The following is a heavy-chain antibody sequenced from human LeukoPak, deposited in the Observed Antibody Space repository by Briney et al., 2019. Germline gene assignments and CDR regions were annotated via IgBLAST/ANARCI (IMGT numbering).Heavy chain of an antibody. CDR1: GFTFSTYA. CDR2: LSSSSSVI. D-gene: IGHD6-13*01. V-gene: IGHV3-48*01. CDR3: AKDRKLVFESFAPGIDY. J-gene: IGHJ4*02. Sequence: GGSLRLSCAASGFTFSTYAVDWVRQAPGKGLEWVSYLSSSSSVIYHADSVKGRFTISRDNAKNSLYLQMNSLRAEDTAVYYCAKDRKLVFESFAPGIDYWGQGTLVTVSS.